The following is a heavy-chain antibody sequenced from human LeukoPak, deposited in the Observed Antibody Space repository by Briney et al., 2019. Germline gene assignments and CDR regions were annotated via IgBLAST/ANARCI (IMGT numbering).Heavy chain of an antibody. CDR3: ARQGQYSYGSGTLYWFDP. J-gene: IGHJ5*02. Sequence: KAGESLNTSCKASGYSFTSYWISWARQMPGKGLEWMRIIYPGESDTRYSPSFQGHAPTSADKSITPPFLQCSSRKASDTALHYGARQGQYSYGSGTLYWFDPWGQGAPVTVSS. V-gene: IGHV5-51*01. D-gene: IGHD3-10*01. CDR1: GYSFTSYW. CDR2: IYPGESDT.